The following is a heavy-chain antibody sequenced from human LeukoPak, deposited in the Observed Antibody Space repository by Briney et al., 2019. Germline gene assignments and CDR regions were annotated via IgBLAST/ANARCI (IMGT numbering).Heavy chain of an antibody. V-gene: IGHV4-34*01. CDR3: ARGFWGVPPAFDI. CDR2: INHSGST. CDR1: GGSFSGYY. D-gene: IGHD3-16*01. J-gene: IGHJ3*02. Sequence: PSETLSLTCAVYGGSFSGYYWSWIRQPPGKGLEWIGEINHSGSTNYNPSLKSRVTISVDTSKNQFSLKLSSVTAADTAVYYCARGFWGVPPAFDIWAQGKMVTVSS.